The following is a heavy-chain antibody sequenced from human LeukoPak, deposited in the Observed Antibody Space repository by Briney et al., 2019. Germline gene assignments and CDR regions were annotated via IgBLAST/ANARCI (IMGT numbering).Heavy chain of an antibody. V-gene: IGHV4-38-2*02. CDR3: ARGGAGTGYPVDY. CDR1: GYSISSGYY. Sequence: PSETLSLTCTVSGYSISSGYYWGWIRQPPGKGLEWIGSIYHSGSNYYNPSLKSRVTISVDTSKNQFSLKLSSVTAADTAVYYCARGGAGTGYPVDYWGQGTLVTVSS. D-gene: IGHD3/OR15-3a*01. J-gene: IGHJ4*02. CDR2: IYHSGSN.